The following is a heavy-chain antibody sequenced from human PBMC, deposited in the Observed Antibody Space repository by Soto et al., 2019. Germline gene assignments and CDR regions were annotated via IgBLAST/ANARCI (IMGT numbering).Heavy chain of an antibody. CDR1: GDTLSNYA. D-gene: IGHD2-15*01. J-gene: IGHJ4*02. CDR2: IIPIFGTT. V-gene: IGHV1-69*01. Sequence: QVHLLQSGSEVKKPGSSVKVSCRASGDTLSNYAFSWVRQAPGQGLEWMGGIIPIFGTTSYAQKLQGRLILTADESTTTVYMELMSLRSEDTALYFCALGLRGYHIDSWGQGTQVTVSS. CDR3: ALGLRGYHIDS.